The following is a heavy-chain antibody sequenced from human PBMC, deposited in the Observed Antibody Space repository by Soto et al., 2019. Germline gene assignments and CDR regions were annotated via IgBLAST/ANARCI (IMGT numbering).Heavy chain of an antibody. CDR2: ISPESGDT. V-gene: IGHV1-2*02. J-gene: IGHJ4*02. Sequence: ASVKVSCKASGYTFTSYYMHWVRQAPGQGLEWVGWISPESGDTNYAQKFRGRVTMTRDTSINTAHMELRSLMSDDTAVYYCARAFTSYGVVSIYFESWGQGTLVTVSS. D-gene: IGHD3-3*01. CDR1: GYTFTSYY. CDR3: ARAFTSYGVVSIYFES.